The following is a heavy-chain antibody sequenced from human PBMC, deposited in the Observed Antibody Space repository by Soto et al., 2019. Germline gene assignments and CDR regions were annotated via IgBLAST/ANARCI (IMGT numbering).Heavy chain of an antibody. Sequence: PGGSLRLSCAASGFTFSSYAMHWVRQAPGKGLEWVAVLSYDGSNKYYADSVEGRFTISRDNSKNTLYLQMNSLRPEDTGVYYCARRNSVGDSWSGWPTLDNWLDSWGQGIRVTVSS. CDR2: LSYDGSNK. J-gene: IGHJ5*01. D-gene: IGHD3-3*01. V-gene: IGHV3-30-3*01. CDR3: ARRNSVGDSWSGWPTLDNWLDS. CDR1: GFTFSSYA.